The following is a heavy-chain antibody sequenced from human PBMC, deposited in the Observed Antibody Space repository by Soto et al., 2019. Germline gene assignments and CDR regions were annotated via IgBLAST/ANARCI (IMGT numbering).Heavy chain of an antibody. J-gene: IGHJ3*02. CDR3: ARVMYYYDSSGYYQPRAFDI. D-gene: IGHD3-22*01. V-gene: IGHV2-70*01. Sequence: SGPTLVNPTQTLTLTCTFSGFSLSTSGMCVSWIRQPPGKALEWLALIDWDDDKYYSTSLKTRLTISKDTSKNQVVLTMTNMDPVDTATYYCARVMYYYDSSGYYQPRAFDIWGQGTMVTVSS. CDR2: IDWDDDK. CDR1: GFSLSTSGMC.